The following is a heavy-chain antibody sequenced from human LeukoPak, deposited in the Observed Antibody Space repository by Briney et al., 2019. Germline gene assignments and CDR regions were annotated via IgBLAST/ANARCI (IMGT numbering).Heavy chain of an antibody. CDR3: ARDSPYYGPGHVMDV. CDR2: IKQDGSEK. D-gene: IGHD3-10*01. J-gene: IGHJ6*03. Sequence: PGGSLRLSCAVSGFTFSSYWMSWVRQAPRKGLEWVANIKQDGSEKYYVDSVKGRFTISRDNAKNSLYLQMNSLRAEDAAVYYCARDSPYYGPGHVMDVWGKGTTVTVSS. V-gene: IGHV3-7*01. CDR1: GFTFSSYW.